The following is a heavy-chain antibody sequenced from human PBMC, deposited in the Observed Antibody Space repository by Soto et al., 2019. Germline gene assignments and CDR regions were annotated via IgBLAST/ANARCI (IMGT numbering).Heavy chain of an antibody. D-gene: IGHD3-16*02. CDR1: GGSISSGGYS. J-gene: IGHJ3*02. V-gene: IGHV4-30-2*01. CDR3: ARAEVWGSYRYVAFDI. CDR2: ISHSGST. Sequence: QLQLQESGSGLVKPSQTLSLTCAVSGGSISSGGYSWSWIRQPPGKGLEWIGYISHSGSTYYNPSLKSRVTISVDRSKSQFSLKLSSVTAADTAVYYCARAEVWGSYRYVAFDIWGQGTMVTVSS.